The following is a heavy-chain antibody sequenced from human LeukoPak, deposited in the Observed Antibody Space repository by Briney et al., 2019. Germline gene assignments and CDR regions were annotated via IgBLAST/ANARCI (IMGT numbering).Heavy chain of an antibody. J-gene: IGHJ4*02. V-gene: IGHV3-11*01. CDR1: GFSFSDHY. D-gene: IGHD2-21*02. Sequence: GGSLRLSCAASGFSFSDHYMTWIRQAPGKGLEWLSYISNSGGTTNYADSVKGRFTVSRDNAKSSLFLQMNSLRAEDTAVYYCARTARLLDYWGQGTLVTVSS. CDR3: ARTARLLDY. CDR2: ISNSGGTT.